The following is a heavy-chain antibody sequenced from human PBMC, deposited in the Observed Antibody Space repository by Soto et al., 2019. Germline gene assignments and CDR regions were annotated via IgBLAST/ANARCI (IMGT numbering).Heavy chain of an antibody. Sequence: SGGSLRLSCAASGFTFSSYEMNWVRQAPGKGLEWVSYISSSGSTIYYADSVKGRFTISRDNAKNSLYLQMNSLRAEDTAVYYCARADGQQGSYFDYWGQGTLVTVSS. CDR2: ISSSGSTI. V-gene: IGHV3-48*03. D-gene: IGHD2-2*01. J-gene: IGHJ4*02. CDR1: GFTFSSYE. CDR3: ARADGQQGSYFDY.